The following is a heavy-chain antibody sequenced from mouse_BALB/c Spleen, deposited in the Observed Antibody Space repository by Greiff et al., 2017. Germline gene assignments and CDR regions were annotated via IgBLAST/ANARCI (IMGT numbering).Heavy chain of an antibody. D-gene: IGHD1-1*01. CDR1: GFTFSSYG. J-gene: IGHJ3*01. CDR3: ASPLLRSPFAY. V-gene: IGHV5-6-3*01. Sequence: EVMLVESGGGLVQPGGSLKLSCAASGFTFSSYGMSWVRQTPDKRLELVATINSNGGSTYYPDSVKGRFTISRDNAKNTLYLQMSSLKSEDTAMYYCASPLLRSPFAYWGQGTLVTVSA. CDR2: INSNGGST.